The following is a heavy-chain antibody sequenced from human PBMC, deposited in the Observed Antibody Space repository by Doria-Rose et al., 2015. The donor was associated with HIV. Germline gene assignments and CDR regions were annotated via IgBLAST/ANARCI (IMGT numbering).Heavy chain of an antibody. CDR3: ARIKSSRWYHKYYFDF. D-gene: IGHD6-13*01. Sequence: SGPVLVKPTETLTLTCTVSGVSLSSPGMGVSWIRQHPGKALEWLANIFSDDERSYKTSLKSRLTSSRDTSKSQVVLTMTDMDPVDTATYYCARIKSSRWYHKYYFDFWGQGTLVIVSA. V-gene: IGHV2-26*01. CDR2: IFSDDER. CDR1: GVSLSSPGMG. J-gene: IGHJ4*02.